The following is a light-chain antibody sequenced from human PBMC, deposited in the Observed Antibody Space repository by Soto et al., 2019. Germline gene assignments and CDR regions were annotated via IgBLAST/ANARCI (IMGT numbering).Light chain of an antibody. CDR1: QSVASSY. CDR3: QQYINWPRLT. Sequence: EVVLTQSPGTLSLSPGERVTLSCRASQSVASSYLAWHQQKPGRAPRLLFYSASSRATGIPDRFSGSGSGTDFTLTISRLEPEDFAVYYCQQYINWPRLTFGGGTKVEIK. V-gene: IGKV3-20*01. J-gene: IGKJ4*01. CDR2: SAS.